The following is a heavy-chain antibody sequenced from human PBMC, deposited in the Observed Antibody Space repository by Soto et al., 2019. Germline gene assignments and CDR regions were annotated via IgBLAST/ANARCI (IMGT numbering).Heavy chain of an antibody. CDR3: ARITYSSSWDYYFDY. CDR1: GFSLSNARMG. D-gene: IGHD6-13*01. J-gene: IGHJ4*02. V-gene: IGHV2-26*01. Sequence: QVTLKESGPVLVKPTETLTLTCTVSGFSLSNARMGVSWIRQPPGKALEWLAHIFSNDEKSYSTSLKSRHTIPKDTSKSHVVLTMTNIDPVDTATYYGARITYSSSWDYYFDYWGQGTLVTVSS. CDR2: IFSNDEK.